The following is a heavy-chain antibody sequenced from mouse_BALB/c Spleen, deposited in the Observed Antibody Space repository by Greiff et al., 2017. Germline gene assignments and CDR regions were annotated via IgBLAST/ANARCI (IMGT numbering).Heavy chain of an antibody. Sequence: EVMLVESGGGLVKPGGSLKLSCAASGFTFSSYAMSWVRQTPEKRLEWVATISSGGSYTYYPDSVKGRFTISRDNAKNTLYLQMSSLRSEDTAMYYCARHGDYGYGFDYWGQGTTLTVSS. J-gene: IGHJ2*01. CDR2: ISSGGSYT. CDR1: GFTFSSYA. V-gene: IGHV5-9-3*01. D-gene: IGHD1-2*01. CDR3: ARHGDYGYGFDY.